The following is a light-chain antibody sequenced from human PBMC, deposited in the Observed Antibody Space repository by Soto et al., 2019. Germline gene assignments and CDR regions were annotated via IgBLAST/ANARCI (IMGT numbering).Light chain of an antibody. Sequence: DIQMTQSPSSLSASVGDRVTITCRASQGIRNDLGWYQQKPGKAPKRLIYAASSLQSGVPSRFSGSGSGTDFPPAISRLQHEDFATYYCLQHNNYPCLIFGGATKVEIK. V-gene: IGKV1-17*01. J-gene: IGKJ4*01. CDR2: AAS. CDR3: LQHNNYPCLI. CDR1: QGIRND.